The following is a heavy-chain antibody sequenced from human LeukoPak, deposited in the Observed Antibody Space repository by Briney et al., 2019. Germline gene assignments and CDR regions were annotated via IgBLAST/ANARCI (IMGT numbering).Heavy chain of an antibody. CDR1: GFTFSDFY. CDR2: ITSAGRAI. CDR3: ASDIVATSGDF. J-gene: IGHJ4*02. D-gene: IGHD5-12*01. V-gene: IGHV3-11*01. Sequence: GGSLRLSCAASGFTFSDFYMSWIRQAPGKGLEWVLYITSAGRAIYYADSVQGRFTISRDNARNSLYLQMNGLRAEDTAVYYCASDIVATSGDFWGQGTLVTVSS.